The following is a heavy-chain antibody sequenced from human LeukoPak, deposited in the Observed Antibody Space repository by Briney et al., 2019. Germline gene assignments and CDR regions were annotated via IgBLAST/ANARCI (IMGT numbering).Heavy chain of an antibody. Sequence: GGSLRLSCAASGFTFSRNWMHWVRQAPGKGLEWVSLISGDGGSTSYADSLKGRFTISRDNSKNSLYLQMNSLRTEDTALYYCAKGVVWLSPAFDYWGQGTLVTVSS. CDR1: GFTFSRNW. CDR2: ISGDGGST. CDR3: AKGVVWLSPAFDY. D-gene: IGHD3-22*01. J-gene: IGHJ4*02. V-gene: IGHV3-43*02.